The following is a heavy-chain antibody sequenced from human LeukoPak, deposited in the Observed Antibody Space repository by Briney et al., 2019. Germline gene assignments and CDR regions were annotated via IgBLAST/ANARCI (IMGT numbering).Heavy chain of an antibody. CDR1: GFTVSSNF. J-gene: IGHJ3*02. D-gene: IGHD4-23*01. V-gene: IGHV3-66*01. CDR2: IYSGGST. CDR3: ARAHNFYGGNSKGAFDI. Sequence: GGSLRLSCAASGFTVSSNFMSWVRQAPGKGLEWVSLIYSGGSTYYADSVKGRFTISRDISKNTLFLQLNSLRAEDTAVYYCARAHNFYGGNSKGAFDIWGQGTMVIVSS.